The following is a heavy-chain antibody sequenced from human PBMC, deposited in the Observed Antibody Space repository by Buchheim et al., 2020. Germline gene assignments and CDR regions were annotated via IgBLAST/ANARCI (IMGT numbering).Heavy chain of an antibody. CDR3: ASGSDYGDRRGLDY. CDR1: GGSISSGSYY. J-gene: IGHJ4*02. D-gene: IGHD4-17*01. CDR2: AYTSGRT. V-gene: IGHV4-61*02. Sequence: QVQLQESGPGLVKPSQTLSLTCTVSGGSISSGSYYWSWIRKPAGKGLEWIGRAYTSGRTDYNPSLKSRVTISVATSENQFSLKLSSVTAADTAVYFCASGSDYGDRRGLDYWGQGTL.